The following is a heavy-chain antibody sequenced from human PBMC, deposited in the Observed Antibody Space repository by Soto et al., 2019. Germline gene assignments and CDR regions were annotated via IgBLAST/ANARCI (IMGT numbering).Heavy chain of an antibody. CDR3: AKGRRADCYSVSDY. CDR2: ISGSGVST. CDR1: GFTFSSYA. V-gene: IGHV3-23*01. D-gene: IGHD2-21*02. J-gene: IGHJ4*02. Sequence: EVQLLESGGGLVQPGGSLRLSCAASGFTFSSYAMTWVRQAPGKGLEWVSGISGSGVSTYYADSVKGRFTISRDNSKNTLYLQRNSLRAEDTARYYCAKGRRADCYSVSDYWGQGTLFTVSS.